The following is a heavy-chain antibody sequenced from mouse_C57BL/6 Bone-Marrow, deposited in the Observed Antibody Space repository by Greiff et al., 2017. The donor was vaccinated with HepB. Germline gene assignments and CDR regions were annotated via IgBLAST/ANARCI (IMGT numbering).Heavy chain of an antibody. CDR2: ISSGSSTI. CDR1: GFTFSDYG. Sequence: EVKLMESGGGLVKPGGSLKLSCAASGFTFSDYGMHWVHQAPEKGLEWVAYISSGSSTIYYADTVKGRFTISRDNAKNTLFLQMTSLRSEDTAMYYCARSGVLLRYYFDYWGQGTTLTVSS. V-gene: IGHV5-17*01. CDR3: ARSGVLLRYYFDY. J-gene: IGHJ2*01. D-gene: IGHD1-1*01.